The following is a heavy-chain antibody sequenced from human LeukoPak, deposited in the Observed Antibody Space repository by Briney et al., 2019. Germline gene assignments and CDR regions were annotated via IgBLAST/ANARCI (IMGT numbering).Heavy chain of an antibody. CDR1: GGTFSSYA. V-gene: IGHV1-69*05. D-gene: IGHD5-24*01. J-gene: IGHJ4*02. CDR3: ARVRGDGYNFSPSYFDY. CDR2: IIPIFGTA. Sequence: GASVKVSCKASGGTFSSYAISWVRQAPGQGLEWMGGIIPIFGTANYAQKFQGRVTITTDESTSTAYMELSSLRSEDTAVYYCARVRGDGYNFSPSYFDYWGQGTLVTVSS.